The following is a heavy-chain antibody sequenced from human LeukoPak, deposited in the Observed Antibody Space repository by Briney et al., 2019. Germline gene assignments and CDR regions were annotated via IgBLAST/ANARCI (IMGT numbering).Heavy chain of an antibody. Sequence: PGGSLRLSCAASGFTVSSNYMSWVRQAPGKGLEGVSVIYSGGSTYYADSVKGRFTISRDNSKNTLYLQMNSLRAEDTAVYYCARRLDCSSTSCYLRLAFDIWGQGTMVTVSS. CDR2: IYSGGST. D-gene: IGHD2-2*01. V-gene: IGHV3-66*04. J-gene: IGHJ3*02. CDR3: ARRLDCSSTSCYLRLAFDI. CDR1: GFTVSSNY.